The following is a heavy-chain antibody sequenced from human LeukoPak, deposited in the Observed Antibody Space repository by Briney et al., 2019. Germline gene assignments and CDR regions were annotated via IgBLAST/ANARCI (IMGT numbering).Heavy chain of an antibody. J-gene: IGHJ4*02. Sequence: GASVKVSCKASGYTFTSYDINWVRQASGQGPEWMGWMNPNSGDTGYAQKFQGRVTMTRSTTTSTAYMELSSLRSEDTAVYFFARPRSAYYDSSGYDLWGQGTLVTVSS. CDR3: ARPRSAYYDSSGYDL. CDR2: MNPNSGDT. D-gene: IGHD3-22*01. V-gene: IGHV1-8*01. CDR1: GYTFTSYD.